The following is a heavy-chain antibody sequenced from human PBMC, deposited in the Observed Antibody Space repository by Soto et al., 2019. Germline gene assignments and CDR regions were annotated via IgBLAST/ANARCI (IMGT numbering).Heavy chain of an antibody. V-gene: IGHV4-59*01. CDR3: ARERSSGWAAGALYDY. CDR1: GGSISSYY. D-gene: IGHD6-19*01. Sequence: SETLSLTCTVSGGSISSYYWSWIRQPPGKGLEWIGYIYYTGSTDYNPSLKSRVTISVDTSKNQFSLKLTSVTAADTAVYYCARERSSGWAAGALYDYWGQGTLVTVSS. J-gene: IGHJ4*02. CDR2: IYYTGST.